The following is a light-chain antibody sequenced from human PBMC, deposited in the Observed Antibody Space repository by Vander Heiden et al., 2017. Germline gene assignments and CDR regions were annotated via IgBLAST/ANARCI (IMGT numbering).Light chain of an antibody. Sequence: QSALTQPPSASGSPRQSVTVSCTGTSSDVGGYKYVSWYQQHPGKAPKLMIYEVTKRPSGVPDRFSGSKSGNTASLTVSGLQAEDEADYYCISYAGSNNLVFGGGTKLTVL. CDR1: SSDVGGYKY. J-gene: IGLJ2*01. V-gene: IGLV2-8*01. CDR2: EVT. CDR3: ISYAGSNNLV.